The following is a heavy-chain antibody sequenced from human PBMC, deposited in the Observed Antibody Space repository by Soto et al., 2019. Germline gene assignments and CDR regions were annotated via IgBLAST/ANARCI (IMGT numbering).Heavy chain of an antibody. CDR3: ARGSAYYDFWSGYFNTHFDY. D-gene: IGHD3-3*01. CDR2: INHSGST. Sequence: TLSLTCAVYGGSFSGYYCSWIRQPPGKGLEWIGEINHSGSTNYNPSLKSRVTISVDTSKNQFSLKLSSVTAADTAVYYCARGSAYYDFWSGYFNTHFDYWGQGTLVTVSS. J-gene: IGHJ4*02. V-gene: IGHV4-34*01. CDR1: GGSFSGYY.